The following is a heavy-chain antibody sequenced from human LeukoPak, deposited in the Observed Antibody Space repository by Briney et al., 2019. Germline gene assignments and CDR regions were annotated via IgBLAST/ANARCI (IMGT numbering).Heavy chain of an antibody. Sequence: ASVKVSCKVSGYTLTELSMHWVRQAPGQGLEWMGGFDPEGGGTIYAQKFQGRVTMTEDTSTDTAYMELSSLRSEDTAVYYCATALGIHDYGDYVRPYNWFDPWGQGTLVTVSS. D-gene: IGHD4-17*01. CDR3: ATALGIHDYGDYVRPYNWFDP. CDR2: FDPEGGGT. V-gene: IGHV1-24*01. J-gene: IGHJ5*01. CDR1: GYTLTELS.